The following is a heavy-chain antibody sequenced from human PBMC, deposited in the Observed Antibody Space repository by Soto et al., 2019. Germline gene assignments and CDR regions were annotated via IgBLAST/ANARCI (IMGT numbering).Heavy chain of an antibody. D-gene: IGHD2-15*01. CDR2: ISGNGGST. CDR1: GFTFSSYA. Sequence: GGSLRLSCAASGFTFSSYAMSWVRQAPGKGLEWVSAISGNGGSTYYADSVKGRFTISRDNSKNTLYLQMNSLRAEDTAVYYCAKSDIVVVVATFDYWGQGSLVTVSS. J-gene: IGHJ4*02. V-gene: IGHV3-23*01. CDR3: AKSDIVVVVATFDY.